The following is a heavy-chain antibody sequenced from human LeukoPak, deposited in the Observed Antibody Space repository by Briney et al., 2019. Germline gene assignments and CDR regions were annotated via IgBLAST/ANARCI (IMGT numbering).Heavy chain of an antibody. V-gene: IGHV3-23*01. J-gene: IGHJ6*02. CDR1: GFTFSSYA. CDR2: ISGSGGST. Sequence: GGSLRLSCAASGFTFSSYAMSWVRQAPGKGLEWVSAISGSGGSTYYADSVKGQFTISRDNSKNTLYLQMNSLRAEDTAVYYCAKDLQNEHDSGNDFWSGYTLWYYYYGMDVWGQGTTVTVSS. D-gene: IGHD3-3*01. CDR3: AKDLQNEHDSGNDFWSGYTLWYYYYGMDV.